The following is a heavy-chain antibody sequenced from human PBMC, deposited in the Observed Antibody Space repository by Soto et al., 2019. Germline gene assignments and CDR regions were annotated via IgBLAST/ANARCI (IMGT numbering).Heavy chain of an antibody. CDR2: AYYRSRWIY. D-gene: IGHD1-26*01. CDR1: GDSVSNNGAT. CDR3: AGMQEGALAY. V-gene: IGHV6-1*01. J-gene: IGHJ4*02. Sequence: PSQTLSLTCAISGDSVSNNGATWNWIRQSPSRGLEWLGRAYYRSRWIYDYAMSVKSRISINPDTSKNQVSLQLNSVIPEDTAVYYCAGMQEGALAYWGQGTLVTVSS.